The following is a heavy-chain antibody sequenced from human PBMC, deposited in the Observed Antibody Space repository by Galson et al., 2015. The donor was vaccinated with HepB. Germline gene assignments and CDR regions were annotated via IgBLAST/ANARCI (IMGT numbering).Heavy chain of an antibody. CDR3: ARASVIAARPGYWFDP. J-gene: IGHJ5*02. V-gene: IGHV1-69*13. CDR1: GGTFSSYA. CDR2: IIPIFGTA. Sequence: SVKVSCKASGGTFSSYAISWVRQAPGQGLEWMGGIIPIFGTANYAQKFQGRVTITADESTSTAYMELSSLRSEDTAVYYCARASVIAARPGYWFDPWGQGTLVTVSS. D-gene: IGHD6-6*01.